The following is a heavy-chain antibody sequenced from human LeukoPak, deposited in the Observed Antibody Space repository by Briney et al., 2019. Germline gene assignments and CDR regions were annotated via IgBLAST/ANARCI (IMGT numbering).Heavy chain of an antibody. J-gene: IGHJ4*02. D-gene: IGHD3-9*01. V-gene: IGHV4-38-2*01. CDR3: ARRLDSWSFDS. CDR1: GYSLSIGYY. CDR2: MCRSGYT. Sequence: SETLSLTCAVSGYSLSIGYYWGWIRQPPGKGLEWIGNMCRSGYTYYNPSLKSRVTISVDTSKNQFSLKLSSVTAADTAVYYCARRLDSWSFDSWGQGTLVTVSS.